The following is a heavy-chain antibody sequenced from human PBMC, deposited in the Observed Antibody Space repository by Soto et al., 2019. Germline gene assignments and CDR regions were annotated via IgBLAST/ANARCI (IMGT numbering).Heavy chain of an antibody. CDR2: IFSSGTT. CDR3: ARVPSTFDYYYAMDV. Sequence: PSETLSLTCTVSGDSISSGNKYWSWIRQPPGKGLEWIGYIFSSGTTYYNPSLKSRLTRSLDTSENQFSLKLNSLTDADTAVYYCARVPSTFDYYYAMDVWGQGTTVTVSS. CDR1: GDSISSGNKY. D-gene: IGHD3-16*01. V-gene: IGHV4-30-4*01. J-gene: IGHJ6*02.